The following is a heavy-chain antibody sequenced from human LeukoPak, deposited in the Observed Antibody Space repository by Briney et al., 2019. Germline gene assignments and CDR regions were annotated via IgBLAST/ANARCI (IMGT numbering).Heavy chain of an antibody. CDR2: INSDGSST. CDR3: ARDLDYDSSGQTPPDSYFDY. J-gene: IGHJ4*02. CDR1: GFTFSSYW. Sequence: GGSLRPSCAASGFTFSSYWMHWVRQAPGKGLVWVSRINSDGSSTNYADSVKGRFTISRDNAKNTLYLQMNSLRAEDTAVYYCARDLDYDSSGQTPPDSYFDYWGQGTLVTVSS. D-gene: IGHD3-22*01. V-gene: IGHV3-74*01.